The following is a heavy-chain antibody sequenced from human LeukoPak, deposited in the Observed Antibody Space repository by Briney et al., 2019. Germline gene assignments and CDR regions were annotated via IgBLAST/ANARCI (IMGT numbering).Heavy chain of an antibody. Sequence: SETLSLTCTVSGGSLSSYYWNWIRQPAGKGLEWIGRIYTSGSTNYNPSLKSRVTISVDTSKNQFSLKLSSVTAADTAVYYCARETPYYSIQDYWGQGTLVTVSS. J-gene: IGHJ4*02. V-gene: IGHV4-4*07. CDR3: ARETPYYSIQDY. D-gene: IGHD3-10*01. CDR1: GGSLSSYY. CDR2: IYTSGST.